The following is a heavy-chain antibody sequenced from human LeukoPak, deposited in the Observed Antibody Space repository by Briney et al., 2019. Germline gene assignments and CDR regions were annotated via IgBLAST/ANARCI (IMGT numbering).Heavy chain of an antibody. J-gene: IGHJ4*02. Sequence: GGSLRLSCAASGFTFSSYSMNWVRQAPGKGLEWVSSISSSSSYIYYADSVKGRFTISRDNAKNSLYLQMNSLRAEDTAVYYCARELMYYDFWSETAPDYWGQGTLVAVSS. CDR1: GFTFSSYS. CDR2: ISSSSSYI. D-gene: IGHD3-3*01. CDR3: ARELMYYDFWSETAPDY. V-gene: IGHV3-21*01.